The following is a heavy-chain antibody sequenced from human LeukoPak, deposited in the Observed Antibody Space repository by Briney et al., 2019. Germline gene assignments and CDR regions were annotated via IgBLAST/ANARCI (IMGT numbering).Heavy chain of an antibody. CDR3: ARTVVLNDAFDI. V-gene: IGHV4-59*12. J-gene: IGHJ3*02. D-gene: IGHD3-10*01. CDR2: IYYSGST. Sequence: SETLSLTCTVSGGSISSYYWSWIRQPPGKGLEWIGYIYYSGSTNYNPSLKSRVTISVDTSKNQFSLKLSSVTAADTAVYYCARTVVLNDAFDIWGQGTMVTVSS. CDR1: GGSISSYY.